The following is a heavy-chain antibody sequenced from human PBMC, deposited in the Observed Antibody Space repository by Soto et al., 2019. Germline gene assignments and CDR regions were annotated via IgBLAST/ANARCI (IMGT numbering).Heavy chain of an antibody. CDR3: RHGSDK. D-gene: IGHD5-12*01. CDR2: INSDGSTT. J-gene: IGHJ4*02. CDR1: GFSFSNKW. Sequence: EVQLVESGGGLVQPGGSLRLSCAASGFSFSNKWMHWVRQAPGKGLVWVSRINSDGSTTNYADSVKGRFTISRDNAKNTLYLEMNSLRAEDTAVYYCRHGSDKWGQGTLVTVSS. V-gene: IGHV3-74*01.